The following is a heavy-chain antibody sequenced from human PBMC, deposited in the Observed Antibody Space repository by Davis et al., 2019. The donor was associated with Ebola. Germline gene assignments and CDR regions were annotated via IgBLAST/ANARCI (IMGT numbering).Heavy chain of an antibody. CDR3: ARGEVTYGLYY. CDR1: GGTFISYT. CDR2: INANPGNP. J-gene: IGHJ4*02. V-gene: IGHV7-4-1*02. D-gene: IGHD4-17*01. Sequence: ASVHVSCKASGGTFISYTISWVRQAPGQGLEWMGWINANPGNPTFAQGFTGRFVFSLDTSVSTAYLQINSLKADDTAVYFCARGEVTYGLYYWGQGTLVTVSS.